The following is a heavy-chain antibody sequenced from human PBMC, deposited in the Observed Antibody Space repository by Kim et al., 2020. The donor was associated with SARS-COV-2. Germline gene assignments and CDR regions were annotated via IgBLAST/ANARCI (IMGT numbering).Heavy chain of an antibody. CDR2: INTNTGNP. V-gene: IGHV7-4-1*02. CDR3: ARDFFGVVIIPAGGERLGY. CDR1: GYTFTSYA. Sequence: ASVKVSCKASGYTFTSYAMNWVRQAPGQGLEWMGWINTNTGNPTYAQGFTGRFVFSLDTSVSTAYLQISSLKAEDTAVYYCARDFFGVVIIPAGGERLGYWGQGTLVTVSS. J-gene: IGHJ4*02. D-gene: IGHD3-3*01.